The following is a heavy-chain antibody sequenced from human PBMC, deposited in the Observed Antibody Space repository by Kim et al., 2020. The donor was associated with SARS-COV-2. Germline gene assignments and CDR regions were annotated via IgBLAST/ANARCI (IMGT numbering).Heavy chain of an antibody. CDR2: INHSGST. Sequence: SETLSLTCAVYGGSFSGYYWSWIRQPPGKGLEWIGEINHSGSTNYNPSLKSRVTISVDTSKNQFSLKLSSVTAADTAVYYCARTRTRDAGTVTNPFDYWGQGTLVTVSS. V-gene: IGHV4-34*01. CDR3: ARTRTRDAGTVTNPFDY. J-gene: IGHJ4*02. CDR1: GGSFSGYY. D-gene: IGHD4-17*01.